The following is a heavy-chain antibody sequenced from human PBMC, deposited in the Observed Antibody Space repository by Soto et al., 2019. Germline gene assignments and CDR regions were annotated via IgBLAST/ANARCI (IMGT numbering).Heavy chain of an antibody. Sequence: QVQLQESGPGLVKPSQTLSLTCTVSGGSISSGDDFWTWIRQPPGKGLEWIGYIYYSGSTYYNPSLKGRLTMSVDTSKNRFSLKLRSVTAADTAVYYCARDRAKWKDYYYYGMDVWGQGTTVTVSS. J-gene: IGHJ6*02. CDR2: IYYSGST. CDR3: ARDRAKWKDYYYYGMDV. CDR1: GGSISSGDDF. V-gene: IGHV4-30-4*01. D-gene: IGHD1-20*01.